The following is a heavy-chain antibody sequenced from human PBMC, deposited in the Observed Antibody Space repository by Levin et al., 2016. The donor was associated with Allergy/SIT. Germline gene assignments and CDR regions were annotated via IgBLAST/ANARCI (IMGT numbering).Heavy chain of an antibody. CDR2: IYSGGST. CDR3: ARALAGLRWYHNYYYGMDV. D-gene: IGHD4-23*01. V-gene: IGHV3-53*04. J-gene: IGHJ6*02. Sequence: VRQAPGKGLEWVSVIYSGGSTYYADSVKGRFTISRHNSKNTLYLQMNSLRAEDTAVYYCARALAGLRWYHNYYYGMDVWGQGTTVTVSS.